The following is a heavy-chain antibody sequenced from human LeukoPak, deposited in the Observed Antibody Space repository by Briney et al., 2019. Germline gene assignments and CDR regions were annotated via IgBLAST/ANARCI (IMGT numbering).Heavy chain of an antibody. CDR1: GYTLTELS. V-gene: IGHV1-24*01. CDR2: FDPEDGET. CDR3: ATGPWGGAAFDY. J-gene: IGHJ4*02. D-gene: IGHD3-16*01. Sequence: ASVKVSCKVSGYTLTELSMHWVRQAPGKGLEWMGGFDPEDGETIYAQKFQGRVTMTEDTSTDTAYMELSSLRSEDTAVYYCATGPWGGAAFDYWGQGTLVTVSS.